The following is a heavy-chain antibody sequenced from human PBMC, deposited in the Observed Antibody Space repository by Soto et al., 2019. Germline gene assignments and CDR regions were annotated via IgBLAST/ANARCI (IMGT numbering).Heavy chain of an antibody. J-gene: IGHJ5*02. Sequence: QVQLVQSGAEVKKPGSSVKVSCKASGGTFSSYAISWVRQAPGQGLEWMGGIIPIFGTANYAQKFQGRVTIPADESTSTAYMELSSLRSEDTAVYYCARVHCTNGVCYMGWFDPWGQGTLVTVSS. V-gene: IGHV1-69*01. CDR1: GGTFSSYA. CDR3: ARVHCTNGVCYMGWFDP. D-gene: IGHD2-8*01. CDR2: IIPIFGTA.